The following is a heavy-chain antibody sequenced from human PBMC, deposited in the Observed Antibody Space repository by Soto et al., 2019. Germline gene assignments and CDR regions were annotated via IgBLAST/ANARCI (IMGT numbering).Heavy chain of an antibody. V-gene: IGHV4-39*01. CDR1: GGSISTSNYY. CDR2: IYYSGTT. CDR3: ATFVVPASRQTDFDF. D-gene: IGHD2-21*02. J-gene: IGHJ4*02. Sequence: SETLSLTCTVSGGSISTSNYYRGWVRQPPGKGLDWIGNIYYSGTTYYNPSLQSRVTISVDTSKNQFSLKLNSVTAADTAVYYCATFVVPASRQTDFDFWGPGTLVTVSS.